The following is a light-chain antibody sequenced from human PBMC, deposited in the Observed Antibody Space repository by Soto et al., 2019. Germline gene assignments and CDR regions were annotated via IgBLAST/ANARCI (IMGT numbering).Light chain of an antibody. J-gene: IGLJ1*01. CDR1: SSDVGGYNY. V-gene: IGLV2-14*01. CDR2: EVS. CDR3: SSYTSASTLG. Sequence: QSLLTQPASVSGSPGQPITISCTGTSSDVGGYNYVSWYQQHPGRAPKLMIYEVSNRPSGVSDRFSGSKSGNTASLTIYGLQAEDEADYYCSSYTSASTLGFGTGTKVTVL.